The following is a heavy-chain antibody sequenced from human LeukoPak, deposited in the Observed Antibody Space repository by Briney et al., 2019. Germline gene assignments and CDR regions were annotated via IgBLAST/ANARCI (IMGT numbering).Heavy chain of an antibody. CDR1: GFTFSSYG. J-gene: IGHJ4*02. CDR3: AKDWGSGWYLSYYFDY. Sequence: PGGSLRLSCAASGFTFSSYGMHWVRQAPGKGLEWVAVISYDGSNKYYADSVKGRFTISRDNSKNTLYLQMNSLRAEDTAVYYCAKDWGSGWYLSYYFDYWGQGTLVTVSS. CDR2: ISYDGSNK. D-gene: IGHD6-19*01. V-gene: IGHV3-30*18.